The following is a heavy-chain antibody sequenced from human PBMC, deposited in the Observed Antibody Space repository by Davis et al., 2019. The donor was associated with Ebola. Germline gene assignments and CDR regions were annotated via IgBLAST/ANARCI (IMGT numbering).Heavy chain of an antibody. CDR3: ARVGPPGMVRGVINRRDYYYGMDV. J-gene: IGHJ6*02. CDR1: GYTFTSYY. V-gene: IGHV1-2*04. Sequence: ASVKVSCKASGYTFTSYYMHWVRQAPGQGLEWMGWINPNSGGTNYAQKFQGWVTMTRDTSISTAYMELSRLRSDDTAVYYCARVGPPGMVRGVINRRDYYYGMDVWGQGTTVTVSS. D-gene: IGHD3-10*01. CDR2: INPNSGGT.